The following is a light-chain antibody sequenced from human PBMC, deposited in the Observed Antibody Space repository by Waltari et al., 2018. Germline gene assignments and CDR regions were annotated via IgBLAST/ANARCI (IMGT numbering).Light chain of an antibody. CDR3: SSWDDSVIGPV. CDR1: SSNIGSKT. V-gene: IGLV1-44*01. Sequence: QSVLTQPPSASGTPGQRVTISCSGSSSNIGSKTVNWYQQLPGTAPKLLIFSNNQRTSGVPDRFSGSKSGTSASLAISGLLSEDEADYYCSSWDDSVIGPVFGGGTKLTVL. CDR2: SNN. J-gene: IGLJ2*01.